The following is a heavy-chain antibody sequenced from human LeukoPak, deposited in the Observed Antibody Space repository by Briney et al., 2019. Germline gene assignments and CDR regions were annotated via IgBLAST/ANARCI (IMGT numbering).Heavy chain of an antibody. CDR2: IFPGDSDT. V-gene: IGHV5-51*01. CDR1: GYTFTSYW. J-gene: IGHJ5*02. CDR3: ARHEYSSSWYQVWFDP. D-gene: IGHD6-13*01. Sequence: GESLKISCRGSGYTFTSYWIGWVRQMPGKGLEWMGIIFPGDSDTRYNPSFEGQVTISADKSISTAYLQWSSLKASDTAMYYCARHEYSSSWYQVWFDPWGQGTLVTVSS.